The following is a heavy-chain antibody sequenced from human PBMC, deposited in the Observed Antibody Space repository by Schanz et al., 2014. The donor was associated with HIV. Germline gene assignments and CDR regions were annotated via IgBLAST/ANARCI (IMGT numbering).Heavy chain of an antibody. CDR1: GYTFTGYY. J-gene: IGHJ5*01. Sequence: QVQLVQSGAEVKKPGASVKVSCKASGYTFTGYYMHWVRQAPGQGFSWRSLINPNEGDTKCAQKFRGRVTMTRDTSISTAYMELTRLRYDDTAVYYCAKSRFQLHWFDSWGQGTLVTVSS. CDR2: INPNEGDT. D-gene: IGHD2-2*01. CDR3: AKSRFQLHWFDS. V-gene: IGHV1-2*02.